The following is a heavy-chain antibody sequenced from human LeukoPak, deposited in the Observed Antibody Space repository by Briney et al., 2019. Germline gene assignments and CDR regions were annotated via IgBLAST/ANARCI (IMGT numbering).Heavy chain of an antibody. D-gene: IGHD2-2*01. CDR1: GGSISSYY. CDR3: ARASGVVVPRRRAHWFDP. CDR2: IYYSGST. J-gene: IGHJ5*02. Sequence: SETLSLTCTVSGGSISSYYWSWNRQPPGKGLEWIGYIYYSGSTNYNPSLKSRVTISVDTSKNQFSLKLSSVTAADTAVYYCARASGVVVPRRRAHWFDPWGQGTLVTVSS. V-gene: IGHV4-59*01.